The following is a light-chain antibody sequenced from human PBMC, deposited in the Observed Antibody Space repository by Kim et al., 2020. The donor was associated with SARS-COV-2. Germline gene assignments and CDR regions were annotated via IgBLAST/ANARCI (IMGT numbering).Light chain of an antibody. Sequence: NVSISCSGSSSNIGNNFVSWYQQFPGTAPKLLIYDNNKRPSGIPDRFSGSKSGTSATLGITGLQTGDEADYYCGTWDSSLSPNWVFGGGTKLTVL. J-gene: IGLJ3*02. V-gene: IGLV1-51*01. CDR2: DNN. CDR3: GTWDSSLSPNWV. CDR1: SSNIGNNF.